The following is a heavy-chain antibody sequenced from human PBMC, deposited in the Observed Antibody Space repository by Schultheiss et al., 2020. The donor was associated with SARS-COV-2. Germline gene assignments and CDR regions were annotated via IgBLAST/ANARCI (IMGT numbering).Heavy chain of an antibody. D-gene: IGHD3-10*01. Sequence: GESLKISCAASGFTFSSYWMHWVRQAPGKGLVWVSRINSDGSSTSYADSVKGRFTISRDNAKNTLYLQMNSLRAEDTGIYYCARDQISMVRGVTLGGYFDSWGQGTLVTVSS. J-gene: IGHJ4*02. CDR3: ARDQISMVRGVTLGGYFDS. V-gene: IGHV3-74*01. CDR1: GFTFSSYW. CDR2: INSDGSST.